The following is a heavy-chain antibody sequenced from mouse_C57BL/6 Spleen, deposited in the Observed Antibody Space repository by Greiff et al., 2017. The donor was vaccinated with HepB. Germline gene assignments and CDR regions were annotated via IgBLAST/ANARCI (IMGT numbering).Heavy chain of an antibody. CDR2: IYPGDGDT. Sequence: QVQLQQSGPELVKPGASVKISCKASGYAFSSSWMNWVKQRPGKGLEWIGRIYPGDGDTNYNGKFKGKATLTADKSSSTAYMQLSSLTSEDSAVYFCASPYYYGTPWGFDYWGQGTTLTVSS. D-gene: IGHD1-1*01. CDR3: ASPYYYGTPWGFDY. V-gene: IGHV1-82*01. J-gene: IGHJ2*01. CDR1: GYAFSSSW.